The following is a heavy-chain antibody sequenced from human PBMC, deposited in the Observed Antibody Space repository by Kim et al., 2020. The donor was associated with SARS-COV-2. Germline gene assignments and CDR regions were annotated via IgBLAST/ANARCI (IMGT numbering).Heavy chain of an antibody. CDR2: ST. J-gene: IGHJ4*02. CDR3: GHRAGCIHFDG. D-gene: IGHD6-19*01. Sequence: STTYNPALKSRVAIPAHTSKKQSSLKLSSASAADTAVYYCGHRAGCIHFDGWGQGTLVTVSS. V-gene: IGHV4-34*01.